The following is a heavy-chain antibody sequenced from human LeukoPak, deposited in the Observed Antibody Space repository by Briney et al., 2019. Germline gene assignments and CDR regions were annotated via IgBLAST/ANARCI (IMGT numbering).Heavy chain of an antibody. CDR2: IIPIFGTA. J-gene: IGHJ6*03. Sequence: SSVKVSCKASGGTFSSYAISWVRQAPGQGLEWMGRIIPIFGTANYAQKFQGRVTITTDESTSTAYMELSSLRSEDTAVYYCARGEGYSSGGTNYYCYYYMDVWGKGTTVTVSS. CDR3: ARGEGYSSGGTNYYCYYYMDV. V-gene: IGHV1-69*05. D-gene: IGHD6-19*01. CDR1: GGTFSSYA.